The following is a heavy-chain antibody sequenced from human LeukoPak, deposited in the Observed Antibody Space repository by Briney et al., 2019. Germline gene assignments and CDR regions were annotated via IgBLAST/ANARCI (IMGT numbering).Heavy chain of an antibody. Sequence: GGSLRLSCAASGFTFSDYSMNWVRQAPGKGLEWVSYISAGSTTIYYADSVKGRFTISRDNAKNSLYLQMNSLRADDTAVYYCARGSNTIFGAYWGQGTLVTVSS. CDR3: ARGSNTIFGAY. CDR1: GFTFSDYS. J-gene: IGHJ4*02. D-gene: IGHD3-3*01. V-gene: IGHV3-48*01. CDR2: ISAGSTTI.